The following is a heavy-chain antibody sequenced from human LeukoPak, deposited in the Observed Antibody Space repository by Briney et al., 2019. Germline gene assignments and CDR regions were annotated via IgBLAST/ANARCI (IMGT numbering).Heavy chain of an antibody. CDR3: ADATVPLISGQFWDC. J-gene: IGHJ1*01. Sequence: GGSLRLSCAASGFTFRSYGMSCVRQAPGKGLEGVSGMSGSGVNTDYAASVTGRFTISRDNSKNTRYLQMNSLRAEDTAVYYCADATVPLISGQFWDCCGQGTLVTVSS. V-gene: IGHV3-23*01. CDR1: GFTFRSYG. D-gene: IGHD3/OR15-3a*01. CDR2: MSGSGVNT.